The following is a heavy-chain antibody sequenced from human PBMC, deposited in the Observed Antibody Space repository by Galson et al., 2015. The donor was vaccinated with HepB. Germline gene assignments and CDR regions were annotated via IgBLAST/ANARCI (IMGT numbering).Heavy chain of an antibody. CDR2: ISSSNSPI. CDR3: ARLVLDCSRTSCNSVFDI. V-gene: IGHV3-48*02. J-gene: IGHJ3*02. CDR1: GFTFSSYS. D-gene: IGHD2-2*01. Sequence: SLRLSCAASGFTFSSYSMNWVRQAPGKGLEWVSYISSSNSPIYNADSVKGRFTISRDNAKNSLYLQMNSLRDEDTAVYYCARLVLDCSRTSCNSVFDIWGQGTMVTVSS.